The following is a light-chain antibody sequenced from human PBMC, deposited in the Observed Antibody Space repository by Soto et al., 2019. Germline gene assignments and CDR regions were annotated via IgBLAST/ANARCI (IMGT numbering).Light chain of an antibody. Sequence: QSVLTQPPSVSGAPGQRVTISCTGSSSNIGAGYDVHWYQQLPGTAPKLLIYGNSNRPSGVPDRFSGSKSGTSASLAITGLQAEDEADYYCQSYDSSLSGYGFGTGTKRTVL. CDR3: QSYDSSLSGYG. CDR2: GNS. J-gene: IGLJ1*01. CDR1: SSNIGAGYD. V-gene: IGLV1-40*01.